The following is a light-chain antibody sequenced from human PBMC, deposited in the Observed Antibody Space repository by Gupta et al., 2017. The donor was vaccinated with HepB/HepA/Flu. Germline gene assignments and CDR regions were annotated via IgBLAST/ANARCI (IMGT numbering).Light chain of an antibody. CDR2: DAS. J-gene: IGKJ5*01. Sequence: DIQMTQSTSSLSASLGDRVTITCQASQSITTFLVWYQQKPGKAPKLLIYDASSLQSGVPSRFSGSGSGTDFTLTISSLQPEDFATYYCQQTYSTPITFGQGTRLESK. CDR1: QSITTF. V-gene: IGKV1-39*01. CDR3: QQTYSTPIT.